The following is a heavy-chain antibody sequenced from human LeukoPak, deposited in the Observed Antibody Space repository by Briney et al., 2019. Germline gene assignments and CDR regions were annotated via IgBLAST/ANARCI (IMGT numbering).Heavy chain of an antibody. CDR1: GFSFSSYG. V-gene: IGHV3-74*01. CDR3: ARFRAGAGDF. D-gene: IGHD4/OR15-4a*01. Sequence: GGSLRLSCAASGFSFSSYGMHWVRQVPGKGLVWVSRINPDGTTINYADSVRGRFAISRDNAKNTLHLEMNGLRADDTAVYYCARFRAGAGDFWGQGTLVSVSS. CDR2: INPDGTTI. J-gene: IGHJ4*02.